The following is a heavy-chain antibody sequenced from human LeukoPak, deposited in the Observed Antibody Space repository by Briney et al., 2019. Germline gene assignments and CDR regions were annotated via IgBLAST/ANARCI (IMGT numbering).Heavy chain of an antibody. J-gene: IGHJ4*02. CDR3: ANPKNSYYYDSSAPLEY. Sequence: PGRSLRLSCAASGFTFSSYGMHWVRQAPGKGLEWVAVIWYDGSNKYYADSVKGRFTISRDNSKNTLYLQMNSLRAEDTAVYYCANPKNSYYYDSSAPLEYWGQGTLVTVSS. CDR1: GFTFSSYG. D-gene: IGHD3-22*01. CDR2: IWYDGSNK. V-gene: IGHV3-33*06.